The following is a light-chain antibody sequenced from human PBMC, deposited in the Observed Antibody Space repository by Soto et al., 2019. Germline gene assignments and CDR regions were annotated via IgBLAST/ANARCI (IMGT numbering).Light chain of an antibody. CDR2: DVT. V-gene: IGLV2-14*01. J-gene: IGLJ1*01. Sequence: QSVLTQPASVSGSPGQSITISCTGTNSDVGGYNAVSWYQQYPDKSPKLMIYDVTNRPSGASTRFSGSKSGNTASLTISGIKAEDEADYYFASFARYGTYVLGTVTKVTVL. CDR3: ASFARYGTYV. CDR1: NSDVGGYNA.